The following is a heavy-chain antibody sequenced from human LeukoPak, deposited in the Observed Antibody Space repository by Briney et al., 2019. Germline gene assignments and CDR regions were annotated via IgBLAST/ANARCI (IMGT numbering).Heavy chain of an antibody. D-gene: IGHD3-9*01. V-gene: IGHV4-61*01. CDR1: GGAVSSGSYY. CDR3: ARVDILTGYYRGFDH. J-gene: IGHJ4*02. Sequence: SETLSLTCTVSGGAVSSGSYYWSWIRQPPGKGLEWIGYIYYSGSTNYNPSLKSRVTISVDTSKNQFSLKLSSVTAADTAVYYCARVDILTGYYRGFDHWGQGTLATVSS. CDR2: IYYSGST.